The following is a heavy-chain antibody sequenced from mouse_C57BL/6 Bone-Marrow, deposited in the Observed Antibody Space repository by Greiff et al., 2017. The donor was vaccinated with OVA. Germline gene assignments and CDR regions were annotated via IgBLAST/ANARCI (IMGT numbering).Heavy chain of an antibody. D-gene: IGHD2-4*01. J-gene: IGHJ3*01. CDR2: IWSGGST. V-gene: IGHV2-2*01. CDR3: ARSRGYYYFDY. Sequence: VMLVESGPGLVQPSQSLSITCTVSGFSLTSYGVHWVRQSPGKGLEWLGVIWSGGSTDYNAAFISRLSISKDNSKSQVFFKMNSLQADDTAIYYCARSRGYYYFDYWGQGTLVTVSA. CDR1: GFSLTSYG.